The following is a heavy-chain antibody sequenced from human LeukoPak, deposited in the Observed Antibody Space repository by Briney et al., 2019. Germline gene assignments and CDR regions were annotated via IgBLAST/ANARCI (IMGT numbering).Heavy chain of an antibody. CDR2: IWYGGSNK. J-gene: IGHJ6*03. Sequence: PGGSLRLSCAASGFTFSSYGMHWVRQAPGKGLEWVAVIWYGGSNKYYADSVKGRFTISRDNSKNTLYLQMNSLRAEDTAVYYCVKAGAAYYYYYYMDVWGKGTTVTVSS. V-gene: IGHV3-30*02. CDR1: GFTFSSYG. CDR3: VKAGAAYYYYYYMDV. D-gene: IGHD7-27*01.